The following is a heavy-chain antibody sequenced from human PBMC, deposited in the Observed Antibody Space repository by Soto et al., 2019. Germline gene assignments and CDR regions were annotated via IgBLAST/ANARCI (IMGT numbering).Heavy chain of an antibody. CDR2: ISAAGDP. Sequence: EVQLVESGGGLVQPGGSLRLSCEASGFTFRNYDMHWVRQGTGKGLEWVSGISAAGDPVYADSVEGRFTISRENDQNSFFLQMNSLSVGDTAVYYCARTDRDFYGLDVWGQGPAVIVSS. V-gene: IGHV3-13*05. CDR1: GFTFRNYD. J-gene: IGHJ6*02. CDR3: ARTDRDFYGLDV.